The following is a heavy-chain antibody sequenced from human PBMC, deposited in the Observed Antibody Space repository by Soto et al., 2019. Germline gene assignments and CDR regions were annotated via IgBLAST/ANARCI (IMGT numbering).Heavy chain of an antibody. J-gene: IGHJ4*02. V-gene: IGHV3-73*01. D-gene: IGHD3-16*01. Sequence: GGSLRLSCAASGFTFGASALQWVRQASGKGLEWLGRIGSKGETYATTYAASVKGRFTISRDDSKKTAYLQMNSLKTEYTAVYYCTTEEGGPYYFDYWGQGTLVTVSS. CDR3: TTEEGGPYYFDY. CDR1: GFTFGASA. CDR2: IGSKGETYAT.